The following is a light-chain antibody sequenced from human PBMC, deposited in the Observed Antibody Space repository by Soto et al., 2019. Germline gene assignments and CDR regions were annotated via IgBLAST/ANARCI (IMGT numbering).Light chain of an antibody. CDR2: GTS. Sequence: EIVLTQSPGTLSLSPGERATLSCRASQSVSSSYLAWYKQKPGQAPRLLMYGTSNRATGIPDRFSGSGSGKAFTLTISRLEAEDVAVYYCQQYGSSPGTFGQGTKLEIK. V-gene: IGKV3-20*01. CDR1: QSVSSSY. J-gene: IGKJ2*01. CDR3: QQYGSSPGT.